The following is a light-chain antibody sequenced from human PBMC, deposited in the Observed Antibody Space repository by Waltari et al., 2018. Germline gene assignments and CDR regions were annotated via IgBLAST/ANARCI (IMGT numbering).Light chain of an antibody. Sequence: EIVLPQSPATLSLSPAERANLSCRASQRVNWYLAWYKQRLGQAPSLLIYDTSNRATGIPARFSGSGSETDFTLTISSLEPEDSAVYYCQQRRNWPLTFGGGTKVEIK. CDR1: QRVNWY. V-gene: IGKV3-11*01. CDR2: DTS. CDR3: QQRRNWPLT. J-gene: IGKJ4*01.